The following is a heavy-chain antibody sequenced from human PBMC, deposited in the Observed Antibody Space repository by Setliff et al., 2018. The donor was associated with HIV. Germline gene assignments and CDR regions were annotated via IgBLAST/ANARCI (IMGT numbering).Heavy chain of an antibody. J-gene: IGHJ5*02. Sequence: GGSLRLSCAASGFTFSTCSMNWVRQAPGKGLEWVSSISSTSSYIYYADSVKGRFTISRDNAKNSLYLQMNSLRAEDTAVYYCAREFYGEFDPWGQGTLVTVSS. CDR2: ISSTSSYI. CDR3: AREFYGEFDP. CDR1: GFTFSTCS. D-gene: IGHD3-10*01. V-gene: IGHV3-21*01.